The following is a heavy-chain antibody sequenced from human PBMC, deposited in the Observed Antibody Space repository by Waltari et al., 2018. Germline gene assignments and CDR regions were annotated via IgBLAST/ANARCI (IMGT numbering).Heavy chain of an antibody. Sequence: QVQLVESGGGVVQPGRSLRLSCAASGFTFSSYAMHWVRQAPGKGLEGVAVISYDGRNKYYADAVKGRFTISRDNSKNTLYLQMNSLRAEDTAVYYCARTAMVDYWGQGTLVTVSS. V-gene: IGHV3-30*04. CDR3: ARTAMVDY. D-gene: IGHD5-18*01. J-gene: IGHJ4*02. CDR2: ISYDGRNK. CDR1: GFTFSSYA.